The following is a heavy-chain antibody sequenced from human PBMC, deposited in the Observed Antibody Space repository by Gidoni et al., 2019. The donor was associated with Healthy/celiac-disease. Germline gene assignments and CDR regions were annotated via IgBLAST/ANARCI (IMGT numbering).Heavy chain of an antibody. V-gene: IGHV1-69*09. CDR2: IIPILGIA. Sequence: QVQLVQSGAEGKKPGSSVKVACKASGGTFRSYAISWVRQAPGQGLEWMGRIIPILGIANYAQKFQGSVTITADKSTSTAYMELSSLRSEDTAVYYCASPAIAAAGTGYYGMDVWGQGTTVTVSS. CDR1: GGTFRSYA. J-gene: IGHJ6*02. D-gene: IGHD6-13*01. CDR3: ASPAIAAAGTGYYGMDV.